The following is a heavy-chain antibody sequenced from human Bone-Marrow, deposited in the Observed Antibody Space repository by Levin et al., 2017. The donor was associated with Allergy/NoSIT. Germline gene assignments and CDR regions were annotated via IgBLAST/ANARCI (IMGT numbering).Heavy chain of an antibody. V-gene: IGHV3-23*01. CDR1: GFTFSRYA. J-gene: IGHJ4*02. D-gene: IGHD1-7*01. Sequence: GGSLRLSCAASGFTFSRYAMAWVRQAPGQGLEWVSGMSGSGGRTVYADSVKGRFTISRDNSKNIKYLQMNSLRVEDTALYYCAREDNWNYDYWGQGTLVTVSS. CDR3: AREDNWNYDY. CDR2: MSGSGGRT.